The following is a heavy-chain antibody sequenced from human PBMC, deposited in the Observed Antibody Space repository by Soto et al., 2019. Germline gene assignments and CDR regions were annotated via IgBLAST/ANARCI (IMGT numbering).Heavy chain of an antibody. J-gene: IGHJ4*02. CDR2: IDNSGNT. CDR3: ARGGQDFWSGPFDY. D-gene: IGHD3-3*01. CDR1: DGSISAYF. Sequence: SETLSLTCTVSDGSISAYFCNWIRQPAGKGLEWIGRIDNSGNTNYNPSLKSRVTMSADTSRNQFSLKLNSVTAADTAVYYCARGGQDFWSGPFDYWGQGALVTVSS. V-gene: IGHV4-4*07.